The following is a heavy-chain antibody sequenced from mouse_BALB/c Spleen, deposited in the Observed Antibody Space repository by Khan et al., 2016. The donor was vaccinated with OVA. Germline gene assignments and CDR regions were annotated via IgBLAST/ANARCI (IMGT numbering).Heavy chain of an antibody. D-gene: IGHD1-1*01. CDR2: FNPCTGYS. V-gene: IGHV1-7*01. CDR1: GYTFINYW. Sequence: VELVESGAELAKPGASVKMSCKASGYTFINYWILWVKQRLGQGLVWIGYFNPCTGYSGYNQNFKNKATLTAEQSSSPAYMQLNSLTSEDSAVYYCARRGLRWDFDYWGQGTTLTVSS. CDR3: ARRGLRWDFDY. J-gene: IGHJ2*01.